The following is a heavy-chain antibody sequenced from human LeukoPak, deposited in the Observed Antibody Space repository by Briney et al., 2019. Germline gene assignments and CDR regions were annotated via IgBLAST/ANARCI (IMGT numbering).Heavy chain of an antibody. J-gene: IGHJ4*02. V-gene: IGHV3-33*01. CDR1: GFTFSNYV. CDR3: ARGGGISREYAVTYGY. CDR2: IWYDGSNK. D-gene: IGHD4-17*01. Sequence: GRSLRLSCAASGFTFSNYVMHWVRQAPGKGLEWVSFIWYDGSNKYYADSVKGRFTISRDNSKNTLYLQMNSLRAEDTAVYYCARGGGISREYAVTYGYWGQGTLVTVSS.